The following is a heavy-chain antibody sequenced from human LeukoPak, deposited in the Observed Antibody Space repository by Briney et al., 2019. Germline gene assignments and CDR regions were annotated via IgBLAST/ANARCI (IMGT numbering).Heavy chain of an antibody. CDR1: GGSISTYY. CDR2: IYYIGST. Sequence: SETLSLTCTVSGGSISTYYWSWIRQPPGKGLEWIGYIYYIGSTNYNPSLKSRVTMSVDTSKNQFSLKLSSVTAADTAVYYCVRVGGYGGVWGQGTTVTVSS. V-gene: IGHV4-59*12. D-gene: IGHD5-12*01. CDR3: VRVGGYGGV. J-gene: IGHJ6*02.